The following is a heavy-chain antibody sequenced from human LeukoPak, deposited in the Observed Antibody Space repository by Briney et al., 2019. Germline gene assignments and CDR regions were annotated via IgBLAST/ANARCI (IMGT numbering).Heavy chain of an antibody. CDR1: GFTFSSYG. J-gene: IGHJ3*02. D-gene: IGHD5-12*01. V-gene: IGHV3-30*02. CDR3: AKDWGYSGYDENDAFDI. CDR2: IRYDGSNK. Sequence: PGGSLRLSCAASGFTFSSYGMHWVRQAPGKGLEWVAFIRYDGSNKYYADSVKSRFTISRDNSKNTLYLQMNSLRAEDTAVYYCAKDWGYSGYDENDAFDIRGQGTMVTVSS.